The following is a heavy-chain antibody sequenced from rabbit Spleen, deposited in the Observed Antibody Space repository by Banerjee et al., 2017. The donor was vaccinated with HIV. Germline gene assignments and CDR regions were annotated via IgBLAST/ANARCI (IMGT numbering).Heavy chain of an antibody. CDR2: IDADSSGST. CDR1: GFSFSSSYW. V-gene: IGHV1S45*01. J-gene: IGHJ4*01. D-gene: IGHD4-1*01. CDR3: ARDGYSRGWGIVLYYFNL. Sequence: QEHLKESGGGLVQPGGSLKLSCTASGFSFSSSYWICWVRQAPGKGLEWIACIDADSSGSTYYASWAKGRFTISKTSSTTVTLQMTSLTAADTAAYFCARDGYSRGWGIVLYYFNLWGPGTLVTVS.